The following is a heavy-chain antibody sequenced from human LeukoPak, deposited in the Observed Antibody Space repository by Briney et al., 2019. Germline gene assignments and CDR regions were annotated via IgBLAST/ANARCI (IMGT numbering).Heavy chain of an antibody. V-gene: IGHV3-21*05. Sequence: GGSLRLSSAASGLNFTTYDMNWVRQAPPKCLHWVSYISRDSAYMYLADSVKGRFTISRDNAKNSLYLQMNSLRGEDTAVYYCARDDASTARASGMDVWGKGTTVTVSS. CDR3: ARDDASTARASGMDV. CDR1: GLNFTTYD. J-gene: IGHJ6*04. D-gene: IGHD6-6*01. CDR2: ISRDSAYM.